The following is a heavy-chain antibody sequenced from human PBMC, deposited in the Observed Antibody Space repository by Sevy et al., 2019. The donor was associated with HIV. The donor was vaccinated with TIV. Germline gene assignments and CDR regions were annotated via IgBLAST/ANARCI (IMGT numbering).Heavy chain of an antibody. CDR1: GGSISSYY. D-gene: IGHD5-12*01. CDR3: ARAPDIVATTFDY. CDR2: IYYSGST. J-gene: IGHJ4*02. V-gene: IGHV4-59*01. Sequence: SETLSLTCTVSGGSISSYYWSWIRQPPGKGLEWIGYIYYSGSTNYNPSLKSRVTISVDTSKNQFSLKLSSVTAADTAVYYCARAPDIVATTFDYWGQGTLVTVSS.